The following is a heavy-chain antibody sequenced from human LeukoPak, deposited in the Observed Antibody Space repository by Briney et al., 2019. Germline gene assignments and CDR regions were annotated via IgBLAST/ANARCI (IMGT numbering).Heavy chain of an antibody. CDR2: INQGGSEK. Sequence: GGSLRLSCAASGLTFSSYWMSCVRQAPGKGLEWVANINQGGSEKYYVDSVKGRFTISRDNAKNSLYLQMNSLKDEDTSVYYCASSRNWGPGTLVTVSS. CDR1: GLTFSSYW. J-gene: IGHJ4*02. CDR3: ASSRN. V-gene: IGHV3-7*02.